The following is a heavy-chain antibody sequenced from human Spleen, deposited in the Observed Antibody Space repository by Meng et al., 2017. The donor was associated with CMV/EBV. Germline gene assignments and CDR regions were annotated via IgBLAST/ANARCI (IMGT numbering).Heavy chain of an antibody. D-gene: IGHD3-3*01. CDR3: ATRFLEWFQFDY. J-gene: IGHJ4*02. V-gene: IGHV4-34*12. CDR1: GGSFSGYY. Sequence: SETLSLTCGVYGGSFSGYYWSWIRQSPGKGLEWIGEIIHSGGTNYNPSLKSRVTISVDTSKNQFSLKLSSVTAADTAVYYCATRFLEWFQFDYWGQGTLVTVSS. CDR2: IIHSGGT.